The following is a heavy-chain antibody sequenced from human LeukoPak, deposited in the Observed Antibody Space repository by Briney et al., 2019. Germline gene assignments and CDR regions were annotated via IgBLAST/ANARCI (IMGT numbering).Heavy chain of an antibody. D-gene: IGHD6-13*01. CDR1: GYTFTVYY. CDR2: INPNSGGT. Sequence: ASVKVSFKASGYTFTVYYMHWVRQAPGQGLEWMGWINPNSGGTNYAQKFQGRVTMTRDTSISTAYMELSRLRSDDTAVYYCARGDSSSWYYFDYWGQGTLVTVSS. J-gene: IGHJ4*02. V-gene: IGHV1-2*02. CDR3: ARGDSSSWYYFDY.